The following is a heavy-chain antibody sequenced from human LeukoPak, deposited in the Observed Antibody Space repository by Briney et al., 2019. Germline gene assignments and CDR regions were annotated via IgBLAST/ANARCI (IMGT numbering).Heavy chain of an antibody. CDR2: INQDGSEK. J-gene: IGHJ4*02. D-gene: IGHD2/OR15-2a*01. CDR1: GLMFNTYW. Sequence: GGSLRLSCAASGLMFNTYWISWVGQAPGKGLEWLATINQDGSEKYYVDSVKGRFTISRDNAKNSLFLQMNSLRAEDTAVYYCTTFYTRLTDYWGQGTLVTVSS. V-gene: IGHV3-7*05. CDR3: TTFYTRLTDY.